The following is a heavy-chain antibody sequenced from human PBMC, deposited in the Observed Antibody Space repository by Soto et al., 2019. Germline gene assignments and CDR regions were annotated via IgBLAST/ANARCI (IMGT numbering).Heavy chain of an antibody. Sequence: ASVKVSCKASGYTFTSYYMHWVRQAPGQGLEWMGIINPSGGSTSYAQKFQGRVTISRDTSATTAYMEMSSLRSEDTAVYYCARASYYYESSGYYPDYWGQGTLVTVSS. CDR2: INPSGGST. CDR3: ARASYYYESSGYYPDY. D-gene: IGHD3-22*01. J-gene: IGHJ4*02. CDR1: GYTFTSYY. V-gene: IGHV1-46*01.